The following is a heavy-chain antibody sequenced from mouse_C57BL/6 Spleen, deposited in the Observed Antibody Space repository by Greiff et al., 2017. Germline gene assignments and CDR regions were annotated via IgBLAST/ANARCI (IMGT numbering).Heavy chain of an antibody. CDR2: IYPGSGST. CDR1: GYTFTSYW. D-gene: IGHD1-1*01. V-gene: IGHV1-55*01. CDR3: ARRGTFYGSSYFDY. Sequence: VQLQQPGAELVKPGASVKMSCKASGYTFTSYWITWVKQRPGQGLEWIGDIYPGSGSTNYNEKFKSKATLTVDTSSSTAYMQPSSLTSEDSAVYYCARRGTFYGSSYFDYWGQGTTLTVSS. J-gene: IGHJ2*01.